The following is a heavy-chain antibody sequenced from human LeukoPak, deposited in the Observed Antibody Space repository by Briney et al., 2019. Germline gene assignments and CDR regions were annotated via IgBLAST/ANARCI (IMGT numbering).Heavy chain of an antibody. Sequence: QSGGSLRLSCVGSGFSLNEYGIHWVRQAPGKGLEWVAVVSYDGGHKYYADSVKGRFTISRDASSDTVSLQMNSLRVEDTAVYYCARDQINMMVLGHDSGLDFWGQGTLVTVSS. V-gene: IGHV3-30*03. CDR2: VSYDGGHK. CDR3: ARDQINMMVLGHDSGLDF. J-gene: IGHJ4*02. D-gene: IGHD3-22*01. CDR1: GFSLNEYG.